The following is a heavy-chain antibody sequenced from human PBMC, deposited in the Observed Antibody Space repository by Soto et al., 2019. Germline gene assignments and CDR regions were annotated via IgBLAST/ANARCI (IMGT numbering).Heavy chain of an antibody. V-gene: IGHV4-30-2*01. Sequence: QLQLQESGSGLVKPSQTLSLTCAVSGGSISSGGYSWSWIRQPPGKGLEWIGYIYQSGSTYYNPSLKSRVTISVDWSKNQFALELSSVTAADTAVYYCARESRSSRYDSSVYSQFWFFDLWGRGTLVTVSS. CDR2: IYQSGST. J-gene: IGHJ2*01. D-gene: IGHD3-22*01. CDR1: GGSISSGGYS. CDR3: ARESRSSRYDSSVYSQFWFFDL.